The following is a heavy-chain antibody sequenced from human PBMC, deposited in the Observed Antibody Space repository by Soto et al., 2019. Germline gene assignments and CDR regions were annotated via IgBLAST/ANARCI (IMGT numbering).Heavy chain of an antibody. Sequence: SETLSLTCTVSGGSISSGGYYCSWIRQHPGKGLEWIGYIYYSGSTYYNPSLKSRVTISVDTSKNQFSLKLSSVTAADTAVYYCARDVGQLDDYYYYYMDVWGKGTTVTVSS. J-gene: IGHJ6*03. CDR2: IYYSGST. D-gene: IGHD6-6*01. V-gene: IGHV4-31*03. CDR1: GGSISSGGYY. CDR3: ARDVGQLDDYYYYYMDV.